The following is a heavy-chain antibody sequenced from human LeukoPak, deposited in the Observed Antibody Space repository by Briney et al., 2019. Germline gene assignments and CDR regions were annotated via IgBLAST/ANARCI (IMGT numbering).Heavy chain of an antibody. CDR2: IDQSGRT. V-gene: IGHV4-34*01. CDR3: AGGSIGARLKT. D-gene: IGHD1-26*01. CDR1: GGSFSGFY. Sequence: SETLSLTCAVYGGSFSGFYWSWIRQPPGQGLEWIGEIDQSGRTNNNPSLKSRVTISVETSKNHFSLRLTSVTAADTAVYYCAGGSIGARLKTWGQGTLVSVSS. J-gene: IGHJ5*02.